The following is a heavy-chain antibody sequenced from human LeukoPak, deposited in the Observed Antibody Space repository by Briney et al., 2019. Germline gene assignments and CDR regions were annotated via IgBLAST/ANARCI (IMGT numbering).Heavy chain of an antibody. CDR1: GFTFSSYA. CDR2: ISSSGAGT. D-gene: IGHD3-22*01. V-gene: IGHV3-23*01. J-gene: IGHJ4*02. CDR3: EGTGKYYDSSGYGFRFDY. Sequence: GGSLRLSCAASGFTFSSYAMTWVRQAPGKGLEWVSGISSSGAGTYYSESVKGRFTISRDSAKNTVYLQMNTLRAEDTAVYYCEGTGKYYDSSGYGFRFDYWGQGTLVTVSS.